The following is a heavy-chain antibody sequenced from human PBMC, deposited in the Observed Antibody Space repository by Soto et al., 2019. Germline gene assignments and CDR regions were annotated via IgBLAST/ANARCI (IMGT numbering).Heavy chain of an antibody. J-gene: IGHJ4*02. Sequence: GGSLRLSCAASGFTFSSYGMHWVRQAPGKGLEWVAVISYDGSNKYYADSVKGRFTISRDNSKNTQYLQMNSLRAEDTAVYYCSKTIAYYYASSGYSPLHYWGQGTLVTVSS. CDR3: SKTIAYYYASSGYSPLHY. CDR1: GFTFSSYG. CDR2: ISYDGSNK. V-gene: IGHV3-30*18. D-gene: IGHD3-22*01.